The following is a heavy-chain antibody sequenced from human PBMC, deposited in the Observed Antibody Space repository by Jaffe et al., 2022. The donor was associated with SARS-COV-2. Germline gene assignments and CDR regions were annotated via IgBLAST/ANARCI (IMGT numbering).Heavy chain of an antibody. Sequence: QVQLVQSGAEVKKPGASVKVSCKATGYTFTRYTIHWVRQAPGQRLEWMGWLNAGNGNTKYSQKFQGRVTITRDTSASTAYMELSSLRSEDTAVYYCASEGDITVAGTAFDYWGQGTLVTVSS. CDR2: LNAGNGNT. CDR3: ASEGDITVAGTAFDY. J-gene: IGHJ4*02. D-gene: IGHD6-19*01. V-gene: IGHV1-3*01. CDR1: GYTFTRYT.